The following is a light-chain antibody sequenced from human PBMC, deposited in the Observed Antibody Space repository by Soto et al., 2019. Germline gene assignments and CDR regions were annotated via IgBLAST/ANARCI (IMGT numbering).Light chain of an antibody. Sequence: EIVLTQSPGTLSLSPGERATLSCRASQSVITNYLAWYQQKPGQAPWLLLYAGSSRATGIPDRFSGSGSGTDFTLTISRLGPEDFAVYYCQQYGSSPYTFGQGTKLEIK. V-gene: IGKV3-20*01. CDR3: QQYGSSPYT. J-gene: IGKJ2*01. CDR1: QSVITNY. CDR2: AGS.